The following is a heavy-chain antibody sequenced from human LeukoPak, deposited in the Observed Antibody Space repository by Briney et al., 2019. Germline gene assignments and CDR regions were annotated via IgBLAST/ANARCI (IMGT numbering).Heavy chain of an antibody. CDR2: IYYSGST. CDR1: GGSISSYY. J-gene: IGHJ4*02. V-gene: IGHV4-59*08. CDR3: ARQRRRSGWSDY. Sequence: PSETLSLTCTVSGGSISSYYWSWIRQPPGKGLEWIGYIYYSGSTNYNPSLKSRVTISVDTSKNQFSLKLSSVTAADTAVYYCARQRRRSGWSDYWGQGTLVTVSS. D-gene: IGHD6-19*01.